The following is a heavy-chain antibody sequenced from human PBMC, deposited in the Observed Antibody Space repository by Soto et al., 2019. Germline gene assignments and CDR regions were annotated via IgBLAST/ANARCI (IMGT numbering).Heavy chain of an antibody. Sequence: PGGSLRLSCAASGFTFSSYWMHWVRQAPGKGLVWVSRINSDGSSTSYADSVKGRFTISRDNAKNTLYLQMNSLRAEDTAVYYCARLPAATPTEEALYYYDSSGQPTGWGQGTLVPVSS. CDR3: ARLPAATPTEEALYYYDSSGQPTG. V-gene: IGHV3-74*01. J-gene: IGHJ4*02. CDR1: GFTFSSYW. CDR2: INSDGSST. D-gene: IGHD3-22*01.